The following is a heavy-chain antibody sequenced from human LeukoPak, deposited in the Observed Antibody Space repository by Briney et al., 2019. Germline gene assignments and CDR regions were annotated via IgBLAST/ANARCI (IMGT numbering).Heavy chain of an antibody. J-gene: IGHJ4*02. CDR2: IKSNPDGGTA. CDR3: TTLSYDVHY. D-gene: IGHD3-3*01. V-gene: IGHV3-15*01. Sequence: GGSLRLSCAASGFSFINAWMTWVRQGPGKGLEWVGCIKSNPDGGTADYAAPVKGRFTISRDDSRNTLSLQVRNLRAEDTAVYYCTTLSYDVHYWGQGTLVTVSS. CDR1: GFSFINAW.